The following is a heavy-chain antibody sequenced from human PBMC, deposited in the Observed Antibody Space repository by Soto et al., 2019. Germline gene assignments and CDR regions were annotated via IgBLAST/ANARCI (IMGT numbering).Heavy chain of an antibody. V-gene: IGHV4-39*01. CDR3: AKQCRGVTCHWFVP. Sequence: QLQLQESGPGLVKPSETLSLTCTVSSGSISSTIYSWDWIRQPPGKGLEWIGSIFYSGSTYYNPYHKCRVTIAVDTSKNLFSLTLTSVTAATAAVYYCAKQCRGVTCHWFVPWGQGTLVTVSS. D-gene: IGHD2-15*01. CDR2: IFYSGST. J-gene: IGHJ5*02. CDR1: SGSISSTIYS.